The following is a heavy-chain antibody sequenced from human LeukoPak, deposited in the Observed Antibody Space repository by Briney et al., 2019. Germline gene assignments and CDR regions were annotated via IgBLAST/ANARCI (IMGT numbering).Heavy chain of an antibody. CDR3: ARQMEVVGVTFFDY. CDR2: IYYSGST. CDR1: GGSLSSYY. V-gene: IGHV4-59*01. D-gene: IGHD1-26*01. J-gene: IGHJ4*02. Sequence: PSETLSLTCTVSGGSLSSYYWSWIRQPPGKGLEWIGYIYYSGSTNYNPSLKSRVTISVDTSKNQFSLKLSSVTAADTAVYYCARQMEVVGVTFFDYWGQGTLVTVSS.